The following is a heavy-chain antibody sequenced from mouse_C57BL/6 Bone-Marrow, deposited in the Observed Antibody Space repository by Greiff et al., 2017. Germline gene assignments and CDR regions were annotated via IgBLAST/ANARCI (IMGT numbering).Heavy chain of an antibody. D-gene: IGHD1-1*01. CDR1: GYTFTDYY. J-gene: IGHJ2*01. V-gene: IGHV1-26*01. Sequence: VQLQQSGPELVKPGASVKISCKASGYTFTDYYMNWVKQSHGKSLEWIGDINPNNGGTSYNQKFKGKATLTVDKSSSTAYMELRSLTSEDSAVYYCARVGTVPYFDYWGQGTTLTVSS. CDR3: ARVGTVPYFDY. CDR2: INPNNGGT.